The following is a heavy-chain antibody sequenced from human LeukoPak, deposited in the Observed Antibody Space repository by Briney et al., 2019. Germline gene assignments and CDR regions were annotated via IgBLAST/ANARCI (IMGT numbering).Heavy chain of an antibody. CDR3: ARGTTDCSGASCYNY. V-gene: IGHV1-8*01. J-gene: IGHJ4*02. CDR2: MNPNSGNT. Sequence: ASVKVSCKASGYIFNKYGVSWVRQAPGQGLEWMGWMNPNSGNTGYAQRFQGRVTMTRGTSISTAYMELSSLRSDDTAVYYCARGTTDCSGASCYNYWGQGTLLTVSS. D-gene: IGHD2-2*02. CDR1: GYIFNKYG.